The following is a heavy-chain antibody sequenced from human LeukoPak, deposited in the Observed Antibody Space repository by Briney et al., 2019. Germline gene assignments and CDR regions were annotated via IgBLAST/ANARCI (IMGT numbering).Heavy chain of an antibody. Sequence: PGGSLRLSCAASGFTFSSYSMNWVRQAPGKGLEWVSYISSSSSTIYYADSVKGRFTISRDNAKNSLYLQMNSLRAEDTAVYYCARNPGDYRQHFDYWGQGTLVTVSS. CDR3: ARNPGDYRQHFDY. D-gene: IGHD4-17*01. J-gene: IGHJ4*02. CDR2: ISSSSSTI. V-gene: IGHV3-48*04. CDR1: GFTFSSYS.